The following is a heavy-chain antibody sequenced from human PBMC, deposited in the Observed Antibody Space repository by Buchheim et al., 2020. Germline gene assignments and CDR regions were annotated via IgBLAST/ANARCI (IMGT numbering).Heavy chain of an antibody. CDR3: ARGIVLWFGELLSVSFDY. Sequence: QVQLQESGPGLVKPSETLSLTCTVSGGSISSYYWSWIRQPPGKGLEWIGYIYYSGSTNYNPSLKSRVTISVDTSKNQFSLKLSSVTAADTAVYYCARGIVLWFGELLSVSFDYWGQGTL. J-gene: IGHJ4*02. D-gene: IGHD3-10*01. V-gene: IGHV4-59*01. CDR1: GGSISSYY. CDR2: IYYSGST.